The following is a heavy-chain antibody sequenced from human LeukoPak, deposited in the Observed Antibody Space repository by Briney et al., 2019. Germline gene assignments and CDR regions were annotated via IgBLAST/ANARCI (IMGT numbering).Heavy chain of an antibody. Sequence: SETLSLTCTVSGGSIYTSTYWGWIRQPPGKGLEWIGSMFYSGSTFYNPSLKSRVTISVDTSKNQFSLNLSSVTAADTAVYYCARDRLGCSGGSCFPGMDVWGQGTTVTVSS. CDR1: GGSIYTSTY. CDR3: ARDRLGCSGGSCFPGMDV. V-gene: IGHV4-39*02. J-gene: IGHJ6*02. CDR2: MFYSGST. D-gene: IGHD2-15*01.